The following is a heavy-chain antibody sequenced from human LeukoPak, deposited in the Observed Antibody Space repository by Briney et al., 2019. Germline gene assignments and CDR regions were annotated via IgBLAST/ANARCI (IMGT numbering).Heavy chain of an antibody. CDR3: ARGNTYYDSSGYYFIGPIDY. D-gene: IGHD3-22*01. V-gene: IGHV3-21*01. J-gene: IGHJ4*02. CDR1: GFTFSSYS. CDR2: ISSSSSYI. Sequence: GGSLRLSCAASGFTFSSYSMNWVRQAPGKGLEWVSSISSSSSYIYYADSVKGRFTISRDNAKNSLYLQMNSLRAEDTAVYSCARGNTYYDSSGYYFIGPIDYWGQGTLATVSS.